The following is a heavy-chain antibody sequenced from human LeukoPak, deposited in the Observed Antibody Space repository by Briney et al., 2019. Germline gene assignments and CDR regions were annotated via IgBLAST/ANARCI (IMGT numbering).Heavy chain of an antibody. D-gene: IGHD2-15*01. J-gene: IGHJ5*02. CDR1: GYAFISYG. V-gene: IGHV1-18*01. CDR3: ARRVVAASSPLSTFDP. Sequence: ASVKVSCKASGYAFISYGISWMRQAPGQGLEWMGWISAYNGNTNNAQKFQGRVTVTTDTSTSTAYMELRSLRSDDTAVYYCARRVVAASSPLSTFDPWGQGTLVTVSS. CDR2: ISAYNGNT.